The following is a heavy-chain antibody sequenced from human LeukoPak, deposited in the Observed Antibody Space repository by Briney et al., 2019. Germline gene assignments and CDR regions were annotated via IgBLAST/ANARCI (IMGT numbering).Heavy chain of an antibody. D-gene: IGHD3-10*01. J-gene: IGHJ4*02. V-gene: IGHV4-39*01. CDR3: ARTIPYYYGSGRPVDY. CDR2: IYYSGST. CDR1: GGSISSSSYY. Sequence: SETLSLTCTVSGGSISSSSYYWGWIRQPPGKGLEWNGSIYYSGSTYYNPSLKRRVTISVDTSKNQFSLKLSSVTAADTAVYYCARTIPYYYGSGRPVDYWGQGTLVTVSS.